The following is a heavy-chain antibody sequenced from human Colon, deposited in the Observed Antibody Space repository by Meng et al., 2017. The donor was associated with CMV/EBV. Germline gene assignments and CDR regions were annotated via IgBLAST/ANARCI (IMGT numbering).Heavy chain of an antibody. Sequence: GESLKISCSASGFTFNDFDMTWVRQAPGKGLEWVSSISGSGVTTYYSDAVKGRFTISRDNSKRTVFLQMNSLRAGDTAVYYCAKEGMPASIPYFDTWGQGTLVTVSS. V-gene: IGHV3-23*01. J-gene: IGHJ4*02. CDR1: GFTFNDFD. D-gene: IGHD2-2*01. CDR3: AKEGMPASIPYFDT. CDR2: ISGSGVTT.